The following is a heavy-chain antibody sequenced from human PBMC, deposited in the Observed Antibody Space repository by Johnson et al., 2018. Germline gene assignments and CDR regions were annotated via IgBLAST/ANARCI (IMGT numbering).Heavy chain of an antibody. CDR2: INPRGGGA. Sequence: VQLVESGAEVKKPGASVNISCKASGYTFSSYYIHWVRQAPGQGLEWMGIINPRGGGANYAQNLQGRVTMTSDTSTSTVYMELSSLTFDDTAVYYCAREYPATCYFDYWGQGTLVTVSS. J-gene: IGHJ4*02. CDR3: AREYPATCYFDY. V-gene: IGHV1-46*01. D-gene: IGHD1-1*01. CDR1: GYTFSSYY.